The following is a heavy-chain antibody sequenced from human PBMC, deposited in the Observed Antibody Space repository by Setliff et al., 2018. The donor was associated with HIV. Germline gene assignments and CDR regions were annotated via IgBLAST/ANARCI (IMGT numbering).Heavy chain of an antibody. CDR1: GGSIIDSRYF. D-gene: IGHD2-8*02. V-gene: IGHV4-39*07. Sequence: PSETLSLTCTVSGGSIIDSRYFWAWIRQPPGKGLEYIGTIYHRGGTFNNPSLKSRVVMSVDTSKNQFSLKLTSVTAADTATYYCARDTGVNVAPDGRGYHTFDFWGRGTMVTVSS. CDR3: ARDTGVNVAPDGRGYHTFDF. J-gene: IGHJ3*01. CDR2: IYHRGGT.